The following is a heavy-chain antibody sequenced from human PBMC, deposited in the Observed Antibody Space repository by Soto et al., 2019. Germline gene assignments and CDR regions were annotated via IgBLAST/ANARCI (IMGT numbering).Heavy chain of an antibody. CDR3: ASRDGGFDY. CDR2: TYYRSKWYY. V-gene: IGHV6-1*01. Sequence: SQTLSLTCAVSGDSVSSNSAAWNWIRQSPSGGLQWLGGTYYRSKWYYDYAVSVRSRITINPDTSKNQFSLQLNSVTPEDTAVYYCASRDGGFDYWGQGTLVTVSS. D-gene: IGHD3-10*01. CDR1: GDSVSSNSAA. J-gene: IGHJ4*02.